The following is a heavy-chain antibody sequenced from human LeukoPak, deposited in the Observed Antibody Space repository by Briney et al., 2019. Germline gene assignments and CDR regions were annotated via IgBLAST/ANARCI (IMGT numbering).Heavy chain of an antibody. D-gene: IGHD6-13*01. CDR1: GGSISSSY. CDR2: IYYSGST. J-gene: IGHJ3*02. V-gene: IGHV4-59*01. Sequence: PPETLSLTCTVSGGSISSSYWSWIRQPPGKGLGWVGYIYYSGSTNSHPPVKSRVTISLDTSTHQFSLKLSSVTAADTAVYYCARDLKGSSWYDAFDIWGQGTMVTVSS. CDR3: ARDLKGSSWYDAFDI.